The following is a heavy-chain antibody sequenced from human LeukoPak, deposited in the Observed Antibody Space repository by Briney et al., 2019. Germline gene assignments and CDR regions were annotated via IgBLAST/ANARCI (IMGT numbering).Heavy chain of an antibody. CDR1: GFTFSTYA. CDR3: AGPRTLTNDF. V-gene: IGHV3-23*01. J-gene: IGHJ4*02. CDR2: IRSNGGSQ. Sequence: GGTLRLSCAASGFTFSTYAMSWVRQAPGKGLEWVSAIRSNGGSQYYAESVKGRFTTSRDNSKNTLYLQMNRLRAEDTAIYYCAGPRTLTNDFWGQGTLVTVSS.